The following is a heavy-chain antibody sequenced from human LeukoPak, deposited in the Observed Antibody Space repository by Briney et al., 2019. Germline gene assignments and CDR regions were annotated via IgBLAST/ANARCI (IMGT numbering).Heavy chain of an antibody. V-gene: IGHV4-59*08. CDR1: GGSISSYY. J-gene: IGHJ4*02. CDR2: IYYTGNS. D-gene: IGHD2-2*02. CDR3: ARRYTNSWFFDY. Sequence: SETLSLTCTVSGGSISSYYWSWIRQPPGKGLEWLGYIYYTGNSNYNPSLESRVTMSLDTSTNQFSLRLSSVTAVDTAVYYCARRYTNSWFFDYWGQGALVTVSS.